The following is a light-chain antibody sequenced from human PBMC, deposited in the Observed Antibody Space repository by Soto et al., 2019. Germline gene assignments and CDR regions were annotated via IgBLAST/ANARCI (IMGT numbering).Light chain of an antibody. CDR1: QSVSSS. Sequence: EIVLTQSPDTLSLSPGERATVSCRTSQSVSSSLAWYQQKPGQAPRLLIYDASNRATGIPARFSGSGSGTDFTLTISSLEPEDFAVYYGQQRSNWPPEVTFGPGTKVDIK. J-gene: IGKJ3*01. CDR3: QQRSNWPPEVT. V-gene: IGKV3-11*01. CDR2: DAS.